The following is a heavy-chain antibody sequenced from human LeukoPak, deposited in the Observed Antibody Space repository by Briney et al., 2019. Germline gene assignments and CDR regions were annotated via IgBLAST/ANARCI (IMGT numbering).Heavy chain of an antibody. CDR1: GFTVSSNY. CDR2: ISSGGST. D-gene: IGHD3-16*01. Sequence: GGSLRLSCAASGFTVSSNYMSWVRQAPGKGLEWVSVISSGGSTYYADYVKGRFTISRHNSKNTLYLQMNSLRAEDTAGYYCARDQRRSLAAFAYYYGMDVWGQGTTVTVSS. CDR3: ARDQRRSLAAFAYYYGMDV. J-gene: IGHJ6*02. V-gene: IGHV3-53*04.